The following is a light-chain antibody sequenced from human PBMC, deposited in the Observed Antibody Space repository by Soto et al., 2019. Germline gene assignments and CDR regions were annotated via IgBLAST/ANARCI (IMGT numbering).Light chain of an antibody. J-gene: IGKJ2*01. V-gene: IGKV1-5*03. CDR2: KAS. CDR3: QQYNTYSYT. CDR1: QSIGSW. Sequence: DIQMTQSPSTLSACVGDRVTITCRASQSIGSWLAWYQQKPGKAPNLLIYKASSLESGVPSRFSGSGSGTEFTLTISSLQPDDFATYYCQQYNTYSYTFGQGTKLEIK.